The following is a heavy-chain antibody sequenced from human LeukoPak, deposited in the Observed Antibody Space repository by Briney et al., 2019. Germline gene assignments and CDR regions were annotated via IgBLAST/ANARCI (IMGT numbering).Heavy chain of an antibody. V-gene: IGHV3-23*01. Sequence: GGSLRLSCAASGFSFANYGMAWVRQAPGKGLEWVSAITGPADRTYYADSVRGRFTISGDNSKNTLYLQMNSLRAEDTAVYYCASMNGYFEYWGQGTLVTVSS. CDR2: ITGPADRT. CDR3: ASMNGYFEY. J-gene: IGHJ4*02. CDR1: GFSFANYG. D-gene: IGHD1-1*01.